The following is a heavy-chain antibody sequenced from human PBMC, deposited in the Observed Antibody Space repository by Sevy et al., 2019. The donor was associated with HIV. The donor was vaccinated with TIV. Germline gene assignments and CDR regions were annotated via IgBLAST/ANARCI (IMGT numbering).Heavy chain of an antibody. Sequence: GGCLRLSCAASGFTFSTYAMSWVRQAPGKGLEWVSAISASGDTTYYADSVKGRFTISRDKSESTLYLKMNSLRAEDTAIYYCTNHYDAGGRLDYFDYWGQGTLVTVSS. J-gene: IGHJ4*02. CDR2: ISASGDTT. D-gene: IGHD3-22*01. CDR1: GFTFSTYA. CDR3: TNHYDAGGRLDYFDY. V-gene: IGHV3-23*01.